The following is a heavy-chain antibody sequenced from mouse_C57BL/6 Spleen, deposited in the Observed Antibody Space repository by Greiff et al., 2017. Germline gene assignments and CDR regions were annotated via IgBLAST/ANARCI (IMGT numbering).Heavy chain of an antibody. D-gene: IGHD1-1*01. Sequence: VQLQQSGPELVKPGASVKMSCKASGYTFTDYNMHWVKQSHGKSLEWIGYINPNNGGTSYNQKFKGKATLTVNKSSSTAYMELRSLTSEDSAVYYCARYYGSSYGNAMDYWGQGTSVTVSS. CDR3: ARYYGSSYGNAMDY. J-gene: IGHJ4*01. CDR1: GYTFTDYN. CDR2: INPNNGGT. V-gene: IGHV1-22*01.